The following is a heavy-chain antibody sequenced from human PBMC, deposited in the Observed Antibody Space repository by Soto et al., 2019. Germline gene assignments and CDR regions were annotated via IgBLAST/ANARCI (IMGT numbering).Heavy chain of an antibody. CDR3: AKALSSLGWVALGAPFAS. V-gene: IGHV3-23*01. CDR2: ISANGRNA. D-gene: IGHD2-15*01. J-gene: IGHJ4*02. CDR1: GFTFSNYA. Sequence: EVHLLESGGDVVQPGRSLRLSCAASGFTFSNYAMNWIRQAPGKGLEWLSSISANGRNAYYADSVKGRFTISSDRSQNTLYLQLDRLRVEDTAIYFCAKALSSLGWVALGAPFASWGQGPLVSVSS.